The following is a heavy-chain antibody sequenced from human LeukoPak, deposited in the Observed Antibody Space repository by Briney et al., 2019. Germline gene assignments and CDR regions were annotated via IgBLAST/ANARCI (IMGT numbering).Heavy chain of an antibody. V-gene: IGHV4-28*06. J-gene: IGHJ2*01. CDR3: ARRGDYYDSSGYPGNWYFDL. D-gene: IGHD3-22*01. CDR1: GYSISSSNW. CDR2: IYYSGST. Sequence: PSETLSLTCAVSGYSISSSNWWGWIRQPPGKGLEWIGYIYYSGSTNYNPSLKSRVTMSVDTSKNQFSLKLSSVTALDTAVYYCARRGDYYDSSGYPGNWYFDLWGRGTLVTVSS.